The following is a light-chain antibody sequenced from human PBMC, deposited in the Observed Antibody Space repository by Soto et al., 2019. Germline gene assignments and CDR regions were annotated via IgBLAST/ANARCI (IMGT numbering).Light chain of an antibody. CDR2: DAS. Sequence: DIQMTQSPSTLSASVGDRVTITCRASQSIGSWLAWYQQKPGKATKLLIYDASSLESGVPSRFSGSGSDTEFTLTINNLQPDDFATYHCQQYNRYSLTFGGGTKVEIK. CDR1: QSIGSW. V-gene: IGKV1-5*01. CDR3: QQYNRYSLT. J-gene: IGKJ4*01.